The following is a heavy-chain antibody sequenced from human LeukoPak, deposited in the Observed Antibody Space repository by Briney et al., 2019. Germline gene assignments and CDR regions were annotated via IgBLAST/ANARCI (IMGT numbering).Heavy chain of an antibody. D-gene: IGHD2-15*01. CDR1: GFTFSSYA. CDR2: ISSNGGST. J-gene: IGHJ5*02. Sequence: GGSLRLSCAASGFTFSSYAMHWVRQAPGKGLEYVSAISSNGGSTYYANSVKGRFTISRDNSKNTLYLQMGSLRAEDMAVYYCARKVAAFPYNWFDPWGRGTLVTVSS. CDR3: ARKVAAFPYNWFDP. V-gene: IGHV3-64*01.